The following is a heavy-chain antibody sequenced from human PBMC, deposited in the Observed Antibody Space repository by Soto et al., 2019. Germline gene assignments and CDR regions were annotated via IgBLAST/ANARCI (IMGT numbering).Heavy chain of an antibody. D-gene: IGHD6-6*01. J-gene: IGHJ4*02. V-gene: IGHV1-69*13. CDR1: GGTFSSYA. CDR3: ARETLGHSSSSGIDY. Sequence: SVKVSCKASGGTFSSYAISWVRQAPGQGLEWMGGIIPIFGTANYAQKFQGRVTITADESTSTAYMELSSLRSEDSAVYYCARETLGHSSSSGIDYWGQGTLVTVS. CDR2: IIPIFGTA.